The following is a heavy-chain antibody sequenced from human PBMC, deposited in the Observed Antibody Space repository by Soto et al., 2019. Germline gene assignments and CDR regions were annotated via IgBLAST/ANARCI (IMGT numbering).Heavy chain of an antibody. Sequence: SGPTLVNPTQTLTLTCTFSGFSLSTSGMCVSWIRQPPGKALEWLALIDWDDDKYYSTSLKTRLTISKDTSKNQVVLTMTNMDPVDTATYYCARQYDFWSGSYGMDVWGKGTTVTVYS. CDR2: IDWDDDK. J-gene: IGHJ6*04. D-gene: IGHD3-3*01. V-gene: IGHV2-70*01. CDR3: ARQYDFWSGSYGMDV. CDR1: GFSLSTSGMC.